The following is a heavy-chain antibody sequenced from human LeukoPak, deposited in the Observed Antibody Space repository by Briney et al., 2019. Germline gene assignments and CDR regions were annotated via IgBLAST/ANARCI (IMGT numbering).Heavy chain of an antibody. CDR2: INLSGGST. V-gene: IGHV1-46*01. D-gene: IGHD4/OR15-4a*01. CDR1: GFTFINYY. Sequence: ASVKVSCKASGFTFINYYMHWVRQAPGQGLEWLGIINLSGGSTHYPQKFQDRVTMTRDTSTSTVYMELSSLRSEDTAVYYCARDLDYGEKSEDYWGPGTLVTVSS. J-gene: IGHJ4*02. CDR3: ARDLDYGEKSEDY.